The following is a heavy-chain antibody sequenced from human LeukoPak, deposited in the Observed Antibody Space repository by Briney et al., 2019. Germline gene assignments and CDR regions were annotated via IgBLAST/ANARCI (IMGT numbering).Heavy chain of an antibody. CDR2: IYPGDSDI. J-gene: IGHJ6*02. CDR3: ARRSYCGGDCTRSVHFYYAMDV. CDR1: GYIFTSYW. V-gene: IGHV5-51*01. Sequence: GESLKISCKGSGYIFTSYWIGWVRQMPGKGLEWMGVIYPGDSDIRYSPSFQGQVTTSADKSISTAYLQWSSLKASDSAIYYCARRSYCGGDCTRSVHFYYAMDVWGQGTTVTVSS. D-gene: IGHD2-21*02.